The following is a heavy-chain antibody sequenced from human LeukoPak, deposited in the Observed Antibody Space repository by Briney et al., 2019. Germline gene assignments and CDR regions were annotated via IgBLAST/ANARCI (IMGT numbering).Heavy chain of an antibody. Sequence: GGSLRLSCATSGFFFNNFWMTWVRQAPGKGLEWVANIKYDDSEKYLVESVKGRFTTSRDNARNSLFLQMDSLRVEDTAVYYCVRGRDGSFWGRGTQVTVSS. J-gene: IGHJ4*02. CDR3: VRGRDGSF. CDR2: IKYDDSEK. D-gene: IGHD5-24*01. V-gene: IGHV3-7*01. CDR1: GFFFNNFW.